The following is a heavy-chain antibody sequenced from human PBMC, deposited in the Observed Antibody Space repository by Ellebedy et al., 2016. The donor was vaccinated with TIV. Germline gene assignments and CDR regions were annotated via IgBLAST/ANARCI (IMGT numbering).Heavy chain of an antibody. CDR3: AKSGKIPKIVVVPAAQYNWFNP. Sequence: GESLKISCAASGFTFSSYAMSWVRQAPGKGLEWVSAISGSGGSTYYADSVKGRFTISRDNSKNTLYLQMNSLRAEDTAVYYCAKSGKIPKIVVVPAAQYNWFNPWGQGTLVTVSS. CDR1: GFTFSSYA. CDR2: ISGSGGST. D-gene: IGHD2-2*01. V-gene: IGHV3-23*01. J-gene: IGHJ5*02.